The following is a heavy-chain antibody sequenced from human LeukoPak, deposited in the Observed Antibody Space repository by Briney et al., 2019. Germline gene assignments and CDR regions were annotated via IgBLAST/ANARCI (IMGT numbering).Heavy chain of an antibody. D-gene: IGHD1-26*01. V-gene: IGHV4-61*01. Sequence: SETLSLTCTVSGGSVSSGSYYWSWIRQPPGKGLEWIGYIYYSGSTNYNPSLKSRVTISVDTSKNQFSLKLSSVTAADTAVYYRARDQYSGSYYYWYFDLWGRGTLVTVSS. CDR2: IYYSGST. J-gene: IGHJ2*01. CDR1: GGSVSSGSYY. CDR3: ARDQYSGSYYYWYFDL.